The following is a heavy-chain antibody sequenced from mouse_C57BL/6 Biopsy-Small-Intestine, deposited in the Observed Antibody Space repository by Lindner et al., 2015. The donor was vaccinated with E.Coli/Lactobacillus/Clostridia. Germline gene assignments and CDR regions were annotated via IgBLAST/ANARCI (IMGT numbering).Heavy chain of an antibody. J-gene: IGHJ2*01. CDR1: GYTFTGYW. D-gene: IGHD2-12*01. CDR2: ILPGSDST. V-gene: IGHV1-9*01. Sequence: VQLQESGAELMKPGASVKLSCKASGYTFTGYWIEWVKQRPGHGLEWIGEILPGSDSTTYNEKFKDKATFTADTSSNTAYMQLSSLTTEDPAIYYCARRFGYSLDYWGQGAALTVSS. CDR3: ARRFGYSLDY.